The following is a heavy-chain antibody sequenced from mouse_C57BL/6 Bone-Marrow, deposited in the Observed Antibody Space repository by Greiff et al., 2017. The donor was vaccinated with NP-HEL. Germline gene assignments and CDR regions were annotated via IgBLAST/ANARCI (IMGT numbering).Heavy chain of an antibody. Sequence: LVESGAELVRPGASVTLSCKASGYTFTDYEMHWVKQTPVHGLEWIGAIDPDTGGTAYNQKFKGKAILTADKSSSTAYMELRSLTSEDSAVYYCTGRRDYTPPWYACWGQGTLVTVS. CDR3: TGRRDYTPPWYAC. V-gene: IGHV1-15*01. D-gene: IGHD2-12*01. J-gene: IGHJ3*01. CDR2: IDPDTGGT. CDR1: GYTFTDYE.